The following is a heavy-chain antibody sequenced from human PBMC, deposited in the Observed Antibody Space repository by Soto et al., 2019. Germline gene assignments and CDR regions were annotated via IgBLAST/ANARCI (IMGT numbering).Heavy chain of an antibody. CDR3: ANVAAAGYYYYGMDV. V-gene: IGHV3-23*01. CDR2: ISGSGGST. J-gene: IGHJ6*02. Sequence: GGSLRLSCAASGFTFSSYAMSWVRQAPGKGLEWVSAISGSGGSTYYADSVKGRFTISRDNSKNTLYLQMNSLRAEDTAVYYCANVAAAGYYYYGMDVWGQGTTVTVSS. CDR1: GFTFSSYA. D-gene: IGHD6-13*01.